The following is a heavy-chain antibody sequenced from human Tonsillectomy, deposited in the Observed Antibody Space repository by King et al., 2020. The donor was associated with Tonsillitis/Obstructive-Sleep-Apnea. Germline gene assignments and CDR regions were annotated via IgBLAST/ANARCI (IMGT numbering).Heavy chain of an antibody. Sequence: QLQESGPGLVKPSETLSLTCTVSGGSISSYYWSWIRQPPGKGLEWIGYIYYSGSTKYNPSLKSRVTISVDTSKNQFYLKQSSVTAADTAVYYCARQSYYYDSSAPAFDIWGQGTMVTVSS. V-gene: IGHV4-59*08. CDR3: ARQSYYYDSSAPAFDI. J-gene: IGHJ3*02. CDR2: IYYSGST. CDR1: GGSISSYY. D-gene: IGHD3-22*01.